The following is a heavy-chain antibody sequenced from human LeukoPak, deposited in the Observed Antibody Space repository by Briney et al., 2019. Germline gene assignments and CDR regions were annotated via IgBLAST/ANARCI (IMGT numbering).Heavy chain of an antibody. J-gene: IGHJ4*02. CDR3: ARRIAGSGSDY. D-gene: IGHD2/OR15-2a*01. Sequence: GESLIISCKASGYSFTAYWIGWVRPMPGKGLEWMGIIYPDDSDTRYSPSFQGQVTISVDKSISTAYLQWSSLKASDSAIYFCARRIAGSGSDYWGQGTLVTVSS. CDR2: IYPDDSDT. V-gene: IGHV5-51*01. CDR1: GYSFTAYW.